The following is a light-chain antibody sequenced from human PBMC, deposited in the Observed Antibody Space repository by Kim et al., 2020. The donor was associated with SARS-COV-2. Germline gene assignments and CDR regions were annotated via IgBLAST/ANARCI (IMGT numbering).Light chain of an antibody. J-gene: IGKJ2*01. CDR1: PRFSSSY. CDR3: QHYGGSPPHT. CDR2: GAS. Sequence: PGGRATPPRRASPRFSSSYLVGYEQKPGQAPGPLIYGASRRDTGIPDRLRGSGSGTDFTLTISRLEPEDFAVYYCQHYGGSPPHTFGQGTKLEI. V-gene: IGKV3-20*01.